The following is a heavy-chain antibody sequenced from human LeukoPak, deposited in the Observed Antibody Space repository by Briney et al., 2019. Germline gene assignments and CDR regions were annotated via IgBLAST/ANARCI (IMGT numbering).Heavy chain of an antibody. V-gene: IGHV3-30*18. CDR3: AKRWELGY. Sequence: GGSLRLSCAASGFTFSSYGMHWVRQAPGKGLEWVAVISYDGSNKYYADSVKGRFTISRDNSKNTLYLQMNSLRAEDTAVYYCAKRWELGYWGQGTLVTVSS. CDR1: GFTFSSYG. CDR2: ISYDGSNK. D-gene: IGHD1-26*01. J-gene: IGHJ4*02.